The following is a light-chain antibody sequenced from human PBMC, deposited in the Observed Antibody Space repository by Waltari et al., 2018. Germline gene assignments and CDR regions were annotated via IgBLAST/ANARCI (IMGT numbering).Light chain of an antibody. Sequence: QSALTQPRSVSGSPGQSVTISCTGTSSDVGGYTYVSWYHQHPGKAPKLMIYDVSKRPSGVPDRFSGSKSGNTASLTISGLQAEDEADYYCCSYAGSYTFYVFGTGTKVTVL. CDR3: CSYAGSYTFYV. J-gene: IGLJ1*01. V-gene: IGLV2-11*01. CDR1: SSDVGGYTY. CDR2: DVS.